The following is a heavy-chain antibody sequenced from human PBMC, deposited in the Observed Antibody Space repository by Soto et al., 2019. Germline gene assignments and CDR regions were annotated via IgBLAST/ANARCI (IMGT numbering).Heavy chain of an antibody. V-gene: IGHV1-18*04. CDR1: GYTFTSYC. CDR2: ISAYNGNT. D-gene: IGHD6-19*01. J-gene: IGHJ4*02. Sequence: ASVKVSCKASGYTFTSYCISWVRQAPGQGLEWMGWISAYNGNTNYAQKLQGRVTMTTDTSTSTAYMELRSLRSDDTAVYYCAIELYSSGWSRFDYWGQGTLVTVSS. CDR3: AIELYSSGWSRFDY.